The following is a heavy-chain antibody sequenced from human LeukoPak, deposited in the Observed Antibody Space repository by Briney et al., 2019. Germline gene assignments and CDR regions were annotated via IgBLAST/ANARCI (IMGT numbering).Heavy chain of an antibody. CDR2: IYYSGST. D-gene: IGHD6-6*01. V-gene: IGHV4-39*07. J-gene: IGHJ4*02. CDR3: AREFSGTSIAARVFDS. CDR1: GGSISSSSYY. Sequence: SETLSLTCTVSGGSISSSSYYRGWIRQPPGKGLEWIGSIYYSGSTYYNPSLKSRVTISVDTSKNQFSLNLSSVTAADTAMYYCAREFSGTSIAARVFDSWGQGTLVTVSS.